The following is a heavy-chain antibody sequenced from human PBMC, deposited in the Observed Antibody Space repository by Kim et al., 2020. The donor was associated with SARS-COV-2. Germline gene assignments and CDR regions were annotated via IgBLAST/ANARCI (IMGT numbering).Heavy chain of an antibody. CDR3: ARDVGFGERRLDY. CDR1: GGSISSYY. V-gene: IGHV4-59*13. CDR2: IYYSGST. D-gene: IGHD3-10*01. Sequence: SETLSLTCTVSGGSISSYYWSWIRQPPGKGLEWIGYIYYSGSTNYNPSLKSRVTISVDTSKNQFSLKLSSVTAADTAVYYCARDVGFGERRLDYWGQGTLVTVSS. J-gene: IGHJ4*02.